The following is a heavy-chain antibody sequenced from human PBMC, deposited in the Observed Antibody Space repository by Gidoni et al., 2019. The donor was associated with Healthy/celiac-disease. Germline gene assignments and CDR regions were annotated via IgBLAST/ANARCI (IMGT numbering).Heavy chain of an antibody. J-gene: IGHJ4*02. V-gene: IGHV4-31*02. CDR2: IYYSGST. CDR3: ARGFSLWAYFDY. Sequence: WIRQHPGKGLEWIGYIYYSGSTYYNPSLKSRVTISVDTSKNQFSLKLSSVTAADTAVYYCARGFSLWAYFDYWGQGTLVTVSS. D-gene: IGHD3-10*01.